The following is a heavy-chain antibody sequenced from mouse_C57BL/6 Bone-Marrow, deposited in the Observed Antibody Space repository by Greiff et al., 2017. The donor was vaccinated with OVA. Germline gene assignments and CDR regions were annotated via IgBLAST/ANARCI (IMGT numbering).Heavy chain of an antibody. Sequence: QVQLQQPGAELVKPGASVKVSCKASGYTFTSYWMHWVKQRPGQGLEWIGRIHPSDSDTNYNQKFKGKATLTVDKSSSTAYMQLSSLTSEDSAVYYCAILDYGSSYEYFDYWGQGTTLTVSS. D-gene: IGHD1-1*01. CDR3: AILDYGSSYEYFDY. CDR1: GYTFTSYW. V-gene: IGHV1-74*01. J-gene: IGHJ2*01. CDR2: IHPSDSDT.